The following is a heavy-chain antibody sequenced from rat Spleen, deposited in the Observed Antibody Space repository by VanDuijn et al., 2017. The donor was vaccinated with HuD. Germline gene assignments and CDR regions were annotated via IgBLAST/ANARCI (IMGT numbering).Heavy chain of an antibody. J-gene: IGHJ2*01. V-gene: IGHV5-17*01. D-gene: IGHD1-11*01. CDR3: ARGGGIDY. CDR2: IIYDGSSI. Sequence: EVQLVESGGGLVQPGRSLKLCCAASGFIFCDYAMAWVRQAPMKGLEWVEPIIYDGSSIYYGDSVKGRFTISRDNAKTTLYLQMDRLRSEDTATYYCARGGGIDYWGQGVMVTVSS. CDR1: GFIFCDYA.